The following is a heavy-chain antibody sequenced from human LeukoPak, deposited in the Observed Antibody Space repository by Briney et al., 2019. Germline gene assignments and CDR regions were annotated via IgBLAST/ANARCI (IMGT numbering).Heavy chain of an antibody. V-gene: IGHV4-34*01. D-gene: IGHD2-21*02. Sequence: SETLSLTCAVYGGTFSGYYWSWVRQPLGKGLEWIGEIIHSGSTNYNPSLKSRVTISVDTSKNQFSLKLSSVTAADTAVYYCARGLSAIVHWGQGTLVTVSS. CDR2: IIHSGST. CDR1: GGTFSGYY. CDR3: ARGLSAIVH. J-gene: IGHJ4*02.